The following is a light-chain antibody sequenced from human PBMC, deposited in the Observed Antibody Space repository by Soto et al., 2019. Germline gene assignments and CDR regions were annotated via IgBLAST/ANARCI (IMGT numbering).Light chain of an antibody. CDR2: EVS. J-gene: IGLJ2*01. V-gene: IGLV2-14*01. CDR1: SSDVGGYNY. CDR3: SSYRSNSRVV. Sequence: QSALTQPASVSGSPGQSITISCTGTSSDVGGYNYVSWYQQHPVEAPKLLIYEVSNRPSGVSNRFSGSKSGDTASLTISGLQAEDEAHYYCSSYRSNSRVVFGEGTKVTVL.